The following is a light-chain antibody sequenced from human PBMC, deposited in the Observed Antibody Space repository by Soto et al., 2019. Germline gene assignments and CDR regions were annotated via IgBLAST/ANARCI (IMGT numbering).Light chain of an antibody. J-gene: IGKJ2*03. CDR3: MQGTNWPPYS. CDR1: QSLVYRDGNTY. V-gene: IGKV2-30*01. CDR2: KVS. Sequence: VVLTQSPLSLPVTLGQPASISCNSSQSLVYRDGNTYLNWFQQRPGQSPRRLIYKVSDRDSGVPDRFSGRGSGTDFTLKISRVEAEDVGVYYCMQGTNWPPYSFGQGTKLEIK.